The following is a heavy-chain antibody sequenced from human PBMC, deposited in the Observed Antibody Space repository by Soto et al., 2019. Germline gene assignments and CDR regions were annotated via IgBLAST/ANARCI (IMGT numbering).Heavy chain of an antibody. D-gene: IGHD3-10*01. J-gene: IGHJ4*02. CDR1: GDSTNSRY. Sequence: KTSETPSLTCSVSGDSTNSRYWSWIRQPPGKGLEWIGYIDYVGSTNYAPSLQSRVTMSVDTSKNQVSLKLRYVTAADTAVYYCVRQRGNYFDFWGQGTLVTVSS. V-gene: IGHV4-59*11. CDR3: VRQRGNYFDF. CDR2: IDYVGST.